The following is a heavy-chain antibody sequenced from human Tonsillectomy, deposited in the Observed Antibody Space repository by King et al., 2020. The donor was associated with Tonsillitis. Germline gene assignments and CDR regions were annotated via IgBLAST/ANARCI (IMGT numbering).Heavy chain of an antibody. CDR3: ARDPSYYDFWSGYSGGRHDAFDI. CDR2: IYYSGST. J-gene: IGHJ3*02. Sequence: QLQESGPGLVKPSQTLSLTCTVSGGSISSGGYYWSWIRQHPGKGLEWIGDIYYSGSTYYNPSLKSRVTISVDTSKNQFSLKPSSVTAADTAVYYCARDPSYYDFWSGYSGGRHDAFDIWGQGTMVTVSS. CDR1: GGSISSGGYY. V-gene: IGHV4-31*03. D-gene: IGHD3-3*01.